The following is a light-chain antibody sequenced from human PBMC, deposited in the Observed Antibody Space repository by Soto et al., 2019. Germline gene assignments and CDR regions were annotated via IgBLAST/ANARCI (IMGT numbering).Light chain of an antibody. Sequence: QPVLTRPASVSGSPGQSITISCTGTTSDVGGYNYVSWYQQHPGKVPKLLIHEVSNRPSGVSNRFSGSKSGNTASLTISGLQAEDEADYYCLSKTSSISYVFGTGTKLTVL. V-gene: IGLV2-14*01. CDR3: LSKTSSISYV. CDR1: TSDVGGYNY. J-gene: IGLJ1*01. CDR2: EVS.